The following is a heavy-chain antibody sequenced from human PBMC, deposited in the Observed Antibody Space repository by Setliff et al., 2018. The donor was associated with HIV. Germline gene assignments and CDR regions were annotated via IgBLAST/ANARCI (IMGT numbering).Heavy chain of an antibody. CDR2: IYYSGTT. V-gene: IGHV4-39*07. Sequence: SETLSLTCTVSGGFISSSSYYWAWIRQPPGKGLEWIGSIYYSGTTHYNPSLKSRVTISVDTSKNQFSLRLNSVTAADTAVYYCARRRSPPSGFYSKYYMDVWGKGTTVTVSS. CDR3: ARRRSPPSGFYSKYYMDV. D-gene: IGHD3-22*01. CDR1: GGFISSSSYY. J-gene: IGHJ6*03.